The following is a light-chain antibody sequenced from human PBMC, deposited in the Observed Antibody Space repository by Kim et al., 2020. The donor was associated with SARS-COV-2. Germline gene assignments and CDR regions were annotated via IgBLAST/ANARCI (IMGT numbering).Light chain of an antibody. CDR1: QSLVHSDGNTY. CDR2: KVS. Sequence: DVVMTQSPLSLPVTLGQPASISCRSSQSLVHSDGNTYLNWFHQRPGQSPRRLIYKVSDRDSGVPDRFSGSGSGTDFTLKITGVEGEVVGLYYSTNGKPCPLPFGGGT. V-gene: IGKV2-30*02. CDR3: TNGKPCPLP. J-gene: IGKJ4*01.